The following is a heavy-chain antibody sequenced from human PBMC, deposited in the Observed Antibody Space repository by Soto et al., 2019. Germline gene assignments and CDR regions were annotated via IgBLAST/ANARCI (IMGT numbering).Heavy chain of an antibody. V-gene: IGHV3-30*18. J-gene: IGHJ6*02. Sequence: GGSLSLSCAASGFTFSSYGMHWVRQAPGKGLEWVAVISYEGSNKYYADSVKGRFTISRDNSKNTLYLQMNSLRAEDTAVYYCAKDLYDFWSGYPAGYYGMDVWGQGTTVTVSS. CDR1: GFTFSSYG. CDR3: AKDLYDFWSGYPAGYYGMDV. D-gene: IGHD3-3*01. CDR2: ISYEGSNK.